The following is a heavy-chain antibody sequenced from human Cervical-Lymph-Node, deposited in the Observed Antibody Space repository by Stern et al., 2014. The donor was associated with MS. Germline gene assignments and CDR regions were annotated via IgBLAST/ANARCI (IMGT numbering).Heavy chain of an antibody. CDR2: INAYNGDT. CDR1: GYTFTSYG. J-gene: IGHJ4*02. Sequence: VQLVESGPEVKKPGASVKVSCKASGYTFTSYGFSWVRQAPGQGLEWMGWINAYNGDTDYAQKFQGRVTMTTDTSTSTAYMELRSLRSDDTAVYYCTRDRVKLVTAILFDYWGQGTLLTVSS. V-gene: IGHV1-18*01. CDR3: TRDRVKLVTAILFDY. D-gene: IGHD2-21*02.